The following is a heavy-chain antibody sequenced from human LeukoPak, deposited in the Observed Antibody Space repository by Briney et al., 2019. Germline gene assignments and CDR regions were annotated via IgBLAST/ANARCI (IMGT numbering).Heavy chain of an antibody. J-gene: IGHJ4*02. V-gene: IGHV3-7*04. Sequence: PGGSLRLSCEDSGFSLSKYYMSWVRQAPGKGLEWVANIKQDGSERFYEDSVKGRFTISRDNAKNSLYLQMNSLRVEDTAVYYCARGSGWLIDDWGQGTLVTVSS. D-gene: IGHD6-19*01. CDR1: GFSLSKYY. CDR2: IKQDGSER. CDR3: ARGSGWLIDD.